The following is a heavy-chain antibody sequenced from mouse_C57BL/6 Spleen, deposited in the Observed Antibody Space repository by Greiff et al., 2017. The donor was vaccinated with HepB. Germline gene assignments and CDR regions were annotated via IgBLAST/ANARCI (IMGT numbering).Heavy chain of an antibody. Sequence: EVKLQQSGPELVKPGASVKISCKASGYTFTDYYMNWVKQSHGKSLEWIGDINPNNGGTSYNQKFKGKATLTVDKSSSTAYMELRSLTSEDSAVYYCARWDDYVRFAYWGQGTLVTVSA. CDR2: INPNNGGT. V-gene: IGHV1-26*01. D-gene: IGHD2-4*01. CDR1: GYTFTDYY. J-gene: IGHJ3*01. CDR3: ARWDDYVRFAY.